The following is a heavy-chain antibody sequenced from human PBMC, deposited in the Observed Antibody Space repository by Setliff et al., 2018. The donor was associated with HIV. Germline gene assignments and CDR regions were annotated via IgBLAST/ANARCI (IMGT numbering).Heavy chain of an antibody. V-gene: IGHV4-4*07. CDR3: AREEKLSAVAGTMYYYYAMDV. Sequence: SETLSLTCTVSGGSITSSYWSWIRQPAGKGLEWIGRIYTSGSTNYNPSLKSRVTMSIDTSKKQFSLGLSSVTAADTAMYYCAREEKLSAVAGTMYYYYAMDVWGQGTTVTVSS. CDR1: GGSITSSY. J-gene: IGHJ6*02. CDR2: IYTSGST. D-gene: IGHD6-19*01.